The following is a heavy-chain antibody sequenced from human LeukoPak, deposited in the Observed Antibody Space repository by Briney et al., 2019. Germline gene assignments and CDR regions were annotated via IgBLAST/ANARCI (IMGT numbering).Heavy chain of an antibody. Sequence: SETLSLTCAVYGGSFSGYYWGWIRQPPGKGLECIGRIYYSARTYYNPSLKSRVTISVETSKNQFSLKLSSVTAADTAVYYCARLGKVYYYYMDVWGKGTTVTISS. V-gene: IGHV4-34*01. CDR3: ARLGKVYYYYMDV. CDR2: IYYSART. CDR1: GGSFSGYY. J-gene: IGHJ6*03.